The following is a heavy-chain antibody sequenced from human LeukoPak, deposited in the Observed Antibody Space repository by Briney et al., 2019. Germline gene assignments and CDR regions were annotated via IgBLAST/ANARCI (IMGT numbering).Heavy chain of an antibody. J-gene: IGHJ4*02. CDR1: GFTFNSNG. CDR3: AKDLSDPVMVIES. V-gene: IGHV3-30*02. Sequence: GGSLRLSCAASGFTFNSNGMHWVRQAPGKGLEWVAFIRYDGNTKYYADSVKGRFTISRDNSKNTLYLQMNSLRAEDTAVYYCAKDLSDPVMVIESWGQGTLVTVSS. D-gene: IGHD5-18*01. CDR2: IRYDGNTK.